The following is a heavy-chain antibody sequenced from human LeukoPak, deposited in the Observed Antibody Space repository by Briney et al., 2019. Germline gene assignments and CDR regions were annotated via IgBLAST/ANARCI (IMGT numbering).Heavy chain of an antibody. CDR1: ELTFSRYS. J-gene: IGHJ4*02. V-gene: IGHV3-48*01. CDR3: ATAGHPGYDFWGGFAFYFDH. Sequence: GGSLRLSCAASELTFSRYSMNWVRQAPGKGLEWVSYISSSGNSIYYADSVKGRFTISRDNAKNSLYLQMNTLRAEDTALYFCATAGHPGYDFWGGFAFYFDHWGQGALVTVSS. D-gene: IGHD3-3*01. CDR2: ISSSGNSI.